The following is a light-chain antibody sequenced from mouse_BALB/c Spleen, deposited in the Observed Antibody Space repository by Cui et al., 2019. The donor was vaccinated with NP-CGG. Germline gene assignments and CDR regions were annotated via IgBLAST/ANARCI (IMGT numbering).Light chain of an antibody. J-gene: IGLJ1*01. CDR3: ALWYSNHWV. V-gene: IGLV1*01. Sequence: QAVVTQDSALPTSPGETLTLTCRSSTGAVPTPNYANWVQEKPNHLLTGLIGGTKNRAQGVPARFSGSLIGDKAALPITGARTEDEEIYFCALWYSNHWVFGGGTKLTVL. CDR1: TGAVPTPNY. CDR2: GTK.